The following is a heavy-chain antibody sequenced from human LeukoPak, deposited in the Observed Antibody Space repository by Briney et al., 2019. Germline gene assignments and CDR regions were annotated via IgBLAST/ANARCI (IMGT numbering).Heavy chain of an antibody. D-gene: IGHD2-15*01. V-gene: IGHV3-23*01. CDR2: ISGSGGNT. CDR1: GFIFSSYA. Sequence: GGSLRLSCAASGFIFSSYAISWVRQAPGKGLEWISAISGSGGNTYYADSVKGRLTISRDNSKNTLFLQMNSLRVEDTAVYYCAKEDPIVSVGFDYWGQGTLVTVTS. CDR3: AKEDPIVSVGFDY. J-gene: IGHJ4*02.